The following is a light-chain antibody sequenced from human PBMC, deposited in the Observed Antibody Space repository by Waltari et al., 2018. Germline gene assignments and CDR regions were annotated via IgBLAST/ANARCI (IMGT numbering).Light chain of an antibody. CDR1: NNDIGNYNY. CDR2: EVS. CDR3: CSHTNIGTWV. J-gene: IGLJ3*02. V-gene: IGLV2-14*01. Sequence: QSALTQPASVSGSLGQSITISCLGTNNDIGNYNYVSWYQPFPGEAPRLIIYEVSNRPSRISSRFSGSKSGMTASLTISGLQADDEATYYCCSHTNIGTWVFGGGTTLTVL.